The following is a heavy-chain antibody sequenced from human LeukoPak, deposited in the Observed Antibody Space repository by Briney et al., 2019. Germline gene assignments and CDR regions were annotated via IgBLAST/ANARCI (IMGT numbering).Heavy chain of an antibody. CDR3: ARGYYYDSSGYYYYFDY. V-gene: IGHV4-39*07. CDR2: VYYSGST. D-gene: IGHD3-22*01. J-gene: IGHJ4*02. Sequence: SETLSLTCTVSGGSISSSSYYWGWIRQPPGKGLEWIGSVYYSGSTYYNPSLKSRVAISVDTSKNQFSLKLSSVTAADTAVYYCARGYYYDSSGYYYYFDYWGQGTLVTVSS. CDR1: GGSISSSSYY.